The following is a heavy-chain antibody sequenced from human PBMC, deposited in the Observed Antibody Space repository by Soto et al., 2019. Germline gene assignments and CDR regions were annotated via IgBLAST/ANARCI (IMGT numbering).Heavy chain of an antibody. CDR1: GFTFSSYW. V-gene: IGHV3-74*01. CDR3: ARVWSGVSISDLYIAMDF. D-gene: IGHD2-15*01. CDR2: INSDGSST. Sequence: GGSLRLSCAASGFTFSSYWMHWVRQAPGKGLVWVSRINSDGSSTSYADSVKGRFTISRDNAKNTLYLQMNSLRAEDTAVYYCARVWSGVSISDLYIAMDFWGQGITVTVSS. J-gene: IGHJ6*02.